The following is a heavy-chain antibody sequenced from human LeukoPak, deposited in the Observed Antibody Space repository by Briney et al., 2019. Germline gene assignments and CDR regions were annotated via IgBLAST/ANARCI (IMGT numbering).Heavy chain of an antibody. J-gene: IGHJ4*02. D-gene: IGHD2-15*01. CDR3: AKYFCSGGSCYHPPDY. V-gene: IGHV3-23*01. Sequence: GGSLRLSCAASGFTVSSYAMSWVRQAPGKGLEWVSAISGSGGSTYYADSVKGRFTISRDNSKNTLYLQMNSLRAEDTAVYYCAKYFCSGGSCYHPPDYWGQGTLVTVSS. CDR2: ISGSGGST. CDR1: GFTVSSYA.